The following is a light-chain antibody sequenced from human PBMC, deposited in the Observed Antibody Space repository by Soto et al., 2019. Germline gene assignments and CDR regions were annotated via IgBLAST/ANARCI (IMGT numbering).Light chain of an antibody. CDR3: QQYNNWPPGVQWT. CDR2: GAS. CDR1: QSVSSN. Sequence: EIVMTQSPATLSVSPGERATLSCRASQSVSSNLAWYQQKPGQAPRLLIYGASTRATGIPARFSGSGSGTEFTLTISSLQSEDFAVYYCQQYNNWPPGVQWTFGQGTKVEIK. J-gene: IGKJ1*01. V-gene: IGKV3-15*01.